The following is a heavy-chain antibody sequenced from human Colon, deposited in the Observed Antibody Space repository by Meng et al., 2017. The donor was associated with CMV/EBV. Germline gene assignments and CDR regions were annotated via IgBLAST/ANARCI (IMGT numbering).Heavy chain of an antibody. V-gene: IGHV3-23*01. CDR1: GFTFSSYD. Sequence: SGFTFSSYDMSWVRQAPGKGLEWVSAITGSGGSTYYADSVKGRFTISRDNSKNTLYLQMSSLSAEDTAVYYCAKEAAGTTPRQSDYWGQGSLVTVSS. CDR2: ITGSGGST. J-gene: IGHJ4*02. CDR3: AKEAAGTTPRQSDY. D-gene: IGHD1-1*01.